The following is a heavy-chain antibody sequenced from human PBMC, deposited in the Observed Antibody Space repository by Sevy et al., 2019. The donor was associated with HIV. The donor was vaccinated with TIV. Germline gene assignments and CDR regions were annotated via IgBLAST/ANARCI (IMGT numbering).Heavy chain of an antibody. CDR2: ISGSSSYI. CDR1: GFTFSSYS. CDR3: AIYGSQTSPFDY. D-gene: IGHD1-26*01. Sequence: GSLRLSCAASGFTFSSYSMNWVRQAPGKGLEWVSSISGSSSYIYYADSVKGRFTISRDNAKNPLYLQMNSLRAEDTAVYYCAIYGSQTSPFDYWGQGTLVTVSS. J-gene: IGHJ4*02. V-gene: IGHV3-21*01.